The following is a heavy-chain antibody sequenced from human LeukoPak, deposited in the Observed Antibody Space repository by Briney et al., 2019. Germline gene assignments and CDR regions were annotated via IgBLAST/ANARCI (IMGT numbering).Heavy chain of an antibody. CDR3: ARHSTYYYDSSGYLDY. CDR2: IYYSGST. D-gene: IGHD3-22*01. J-gene: IGHJ4*02. CDR1: GGSISSYY. Sequence: ASETLSLTCTVSGGSISSYYWSWIRQPPGKGLEWLGYIYYSGSTNYNPSLKSRVTISVDTSKNQFSLKLSSATAADTAVYYCARHSTYYYDSSGYLDYWGQGTLVTVSS. V-gene: IGHV4-59*08.